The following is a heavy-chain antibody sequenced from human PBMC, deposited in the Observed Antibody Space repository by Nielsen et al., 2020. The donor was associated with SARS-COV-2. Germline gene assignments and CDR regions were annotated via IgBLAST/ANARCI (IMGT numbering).Heavy chain of an antibody. D-gene: IGHD3-9*01. Sequence: KVSCKGSGYSFTSYWISWVRQMPGKGLEWMGRIDPSDSYTNYSPSFQGHVTISADKSIGTAYLQWSSLKASDTAMYYCARRSIEYYDILTGYSSGDYYGMDVWGQGTTVTVSS. V-gene: IGHV5-10-1*01. CDR2: IDPSDSYT. J-gene: IGHJ6*02. CDR3: ARRSIEYYDILTGYSSGDYYGMDV. CDR1: GYSFTSYW.